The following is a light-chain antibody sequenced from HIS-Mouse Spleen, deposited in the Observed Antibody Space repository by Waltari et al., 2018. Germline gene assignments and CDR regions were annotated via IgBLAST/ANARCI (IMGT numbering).Light chain of an antibody. V-gene: IGLV3-25*03. CDR3: QSADSSGTGWV. J-gene: IGLJ3*02. CDR2: KDS. CDR1: ALPKQY. Sequence: SYELTQPPSVSVSPGQTARITCSGHALPKQYAYWYQQKTGQAPVLVIYKDSERPSGIPERFSGSSSGTTVTLTISGVQAEDEADYYCQSADSSGTGWVFGGGTKLTVL.